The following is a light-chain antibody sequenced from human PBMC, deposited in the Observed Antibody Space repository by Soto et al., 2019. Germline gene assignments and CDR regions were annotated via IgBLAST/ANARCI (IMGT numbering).Light chain of an antibody. V-gene: IGKV1-33*01. J-gene: IGKJ4*01. CDR1: QDINSY. CDR3: QQYDKLPLT. CDR2: DAF. Sequence: DIQMTQSPSSLSASVGDRVTITCQASQDINSYLAWYQQKPGKAPKFLIFDAFNLETRVPSRFSGSGSRTDFTFTISSLQPEDVATYYYQQYDKLPLTFGRGTKVEIK.